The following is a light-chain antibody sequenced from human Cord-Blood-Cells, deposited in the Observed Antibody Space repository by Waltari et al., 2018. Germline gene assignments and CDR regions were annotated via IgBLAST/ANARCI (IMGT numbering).Light chain of an antibody. J-gene: IGLJ3*02. CDR1: KLGDKY. V-gene: IGLV3-1*01. CDR2: QDS. CDR3: QAWDSSNWV. Sequence: YELTQPPSVSVSPGQTASITCSGDKLGDKYACWYQQKPGQSPVLVIYQDSKRPSGIPERFSGSNSGNTATLTISGTQAMDEADYYCQAWDSSNWVFGGGTKLTVL.